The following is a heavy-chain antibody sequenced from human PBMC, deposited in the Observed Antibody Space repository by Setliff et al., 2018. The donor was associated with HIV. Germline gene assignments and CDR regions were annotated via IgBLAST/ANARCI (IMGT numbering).Heavy chain of an antibody. CDR1: GYTFTSHG. Sequence: ASVKVSCKASGYTFTSHGISWVRQAPGQGLEWMEWISAYNGNTDYAQKLQGRVTMTTDTSTSTAYMELSSLRSDDTAVYYCARDRTGVTSGEFDPWGQGTLVTVSS. CDR3: ARDRTGVTSGEFDP. J-gene: IGHJ5*02. V-gene: IGHV1-18*01. D-gene: IGHD2-21*02. CDR2: ISAYNGNT.